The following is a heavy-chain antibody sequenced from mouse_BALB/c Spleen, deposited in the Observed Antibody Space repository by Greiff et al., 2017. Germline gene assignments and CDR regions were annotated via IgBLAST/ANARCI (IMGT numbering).Heavy chain of an antibody. J-gene: IGHJ4*01. CDR3: ARNYRYDGYYAMDY. CDR1: GYTFTDYW. CDR2: IDTSDSYT. D-gene: IGHD2-14*01. V-gene: IGHV1-69*01. Sequence: VKLQESGAELVMPGASVKMSCKASGYTFTDYWMHWVKQRPGQGLEWIGAIDTSDSYTSYNQKFKGKATLTVDESSSTAYMQLSSLTSEDSAVYYCARNYRYDGYYAMDYWGQGTSVTVSS.